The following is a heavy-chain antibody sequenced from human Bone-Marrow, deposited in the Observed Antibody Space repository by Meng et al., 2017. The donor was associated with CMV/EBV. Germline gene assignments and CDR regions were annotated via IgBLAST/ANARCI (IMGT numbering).Heavy chain of an antibody. D-gene: IGHD2-2*01. J-gene: IGHJ4*02. CDR3: ARDPVVPAALDY. CDR2: INPNSGDT. V-gene: IGHV1-2*02. CDR1: GYTFTDYY. Sequence: ASVKVSCKASGYTFTDYYMHWVRQAPGQGLEWMGWINPNSGDTNYAQKFRGRVTMTRHTSISTAYMELSRLRSDDTAVYYCARDPVVPAALDYWGQGTRVTGSS.